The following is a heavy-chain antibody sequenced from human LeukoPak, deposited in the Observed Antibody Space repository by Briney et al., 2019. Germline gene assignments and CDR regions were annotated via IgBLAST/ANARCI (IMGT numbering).Heavy chain of an antibody. Sequence: SETLSLTCTVSGGSISSYYWSWIRQPPGKGLEWIGYIYYSGSTNYNPSLKSRVTISVDTSKNQFSLKLSSVTAADTAVYYCAREVVATDYYYYYGMDVWGQGTTVTVSS. CDR1: GGSISSYY. D-gene: IGHD5-12*01. CDR2: IYYSGST. J-gene: IGHJ6*02. V-gene: IGHV4-59*01. CDR3: AREVVATDYYYYYGMDV.